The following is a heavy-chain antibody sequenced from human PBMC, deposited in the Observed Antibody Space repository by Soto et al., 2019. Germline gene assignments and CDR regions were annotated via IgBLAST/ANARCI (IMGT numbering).Heavy chain of an antibody. V-gene: IGHV3-23*01. Sequence: EVQLLESGGGLVQPGGSLRLSCAASGFTFSSYAMSWVRQAPGKGLEWVSAISGSGGSTYYADSVKGRFTISRDNSKNTLYLQMNSLRAEDTAVYYCAKDGVMGIAVAPRLIDYWGQGTLVTVSS. D-gene: IGHD6-19*01. CDR3: AKDGVMGIAVAPRLIDY. J-gene: IGHJ4*02. CDR1: GFTFSSYA. CDR2: ISGSGGST.